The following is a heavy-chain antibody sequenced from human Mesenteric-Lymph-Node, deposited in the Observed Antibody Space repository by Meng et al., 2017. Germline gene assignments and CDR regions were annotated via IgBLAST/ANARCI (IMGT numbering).Heavy chain of an antibody. J-gene: IGHJ4*02. CDR3: ARGGYYSFDY. Sequence: GQLRGCGPGRGKPSKTLSLTWAVSGGSISSVYWWTWVRQSPGKGLEWIGEIYHSGSTNYNPSLKSRVTISVDKSKNQFSLKLTSVTAADTAVYYCARGGYYSFDYWGQGTLVTVSS. V-gene: IGHV4-4*02. CDR1: GGSISSVYW. D-gene: IGHD5-18*01. CDR2: IYHSGST.